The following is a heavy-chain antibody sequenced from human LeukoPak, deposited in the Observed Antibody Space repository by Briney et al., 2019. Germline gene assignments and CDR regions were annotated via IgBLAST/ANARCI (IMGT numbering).Heavy chain of an antibody. D-gene: IGHD2-2*02. CDR2: INHSGST. V-gene: IGHV4-34*01. CDR3: AREMWDIVVVPAAIDYYYYYMDV. Sequence: SETLSLTCAVYGGSFSGYYWSWIRQPPGKGLEWIGEINHSGSTNYNPSLKSRVTISVDTSKNQFSLKLSSVTAADTAVYYCAREMWDIVVVPAAIDYYYYYMDVWGKGTTVTVSS. CDR1: GGSFSGYY. J-gene: IGHJ6*03.